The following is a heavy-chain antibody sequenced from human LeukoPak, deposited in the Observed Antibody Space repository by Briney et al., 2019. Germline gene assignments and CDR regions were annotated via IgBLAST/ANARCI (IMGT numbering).Heavy chain of an antibody. Sequence: GGSLRLSCAASGFPFSSYAMSWVRQSPGKGLEWVSAISGGNGNAYYAYYADSVRGRFTISRDSSKNTLYLQMNSLRAEDTAVYYCAKFYDILTGYFDYWGQGTLVTVSS. CDR2: ISGGNGNAYYA. V-gene: IGHV3-23*01. CDR1: GFPFSSYA. J-gene: IGHJ4*02. D-gene: IGHD3-9*01. CDR3: AKFYDILTGYFDY.